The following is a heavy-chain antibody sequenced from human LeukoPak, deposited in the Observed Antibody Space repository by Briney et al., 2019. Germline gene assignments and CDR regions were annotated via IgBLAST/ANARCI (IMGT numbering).Heavy chain of an antibody. V-gene: IGHV3-23*01. CDR3: ARDIRDAGNCGWFDP. CDR1: GFTFSRYA. CDR2: ISTSGGNT. J-gene: IGHJ5*02. D-gene: IGHD7-27*01. Sequence: PGGSLRLSCAGSGFTFSRYAMTWVRQTPGKGLEWVSSISTSGGNTYYLDSVKGRFTISRDNSKNTLYLQMNSLRAEDTALYRCARDIRDAGNCGWFDPWGQGTLVTVSS.